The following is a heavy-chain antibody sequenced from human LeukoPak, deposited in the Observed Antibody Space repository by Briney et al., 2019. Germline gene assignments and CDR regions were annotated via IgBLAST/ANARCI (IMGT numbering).Heavy chain of an antibody. D-gene: IGHD6-13*01. CDR2: INHSGST. Sequence: PSETLSLTCTVSGGSISSSSYYWGWIRQPPGKGLEWIGEINHSGSTNYNPSLKSRVTISVDSSKNQFSLKLSSVTAADTAVYYCAGKQLWGQGTLVTVSS. CDR1: GGSISSSSYY. CDR3: AGKQL. V-gene: IGHV4-39*07. J-gene: IGHJ4*02.